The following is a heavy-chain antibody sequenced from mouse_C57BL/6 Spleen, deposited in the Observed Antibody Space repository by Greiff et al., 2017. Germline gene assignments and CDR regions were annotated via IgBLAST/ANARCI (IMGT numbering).Heavy chain of an antibody. CDR1: GYTFTDYY. CDR3: ARELDYDAAWFAY. V-gene: IGHV1-77*01. CDR2: IGPGRGST. J-gene: IGHJ3*01. Sequence: QVHVKQSGAELVKPGASVKISCKASGYTFTDYYINWVKQRPGQGLEWIGKIGPGRGSTYYNEKFKGKATLTADKSSSTAYMQLSSLTSECSAVYYCARELDYDAAWFAYWGQGTLVTVSA. D-gene: IGHD2-4*01.